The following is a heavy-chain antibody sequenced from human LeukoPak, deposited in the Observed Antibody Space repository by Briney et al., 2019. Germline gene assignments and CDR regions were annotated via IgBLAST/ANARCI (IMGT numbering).Heavy chain of an antibody. CDR3: AGTNCSGGSCYLMFDY. CDR1: GFTFSSYG. Sequence: PGGSLRLSCAASGFTFSSYGMSWIRQAPGKGLEWVSYISSSGSTIYYADSVKGRFTISRDNAKNSLYLQMNSLRAEDTAVYYCAGTNCSGGSCYLMFDYWGQGTLVTVSS. V-gene: IGHV3-11*01. CDR2: ISSSGSTI. D-gene: IGHD2-15*01. J-gene: IGHJ4*02.